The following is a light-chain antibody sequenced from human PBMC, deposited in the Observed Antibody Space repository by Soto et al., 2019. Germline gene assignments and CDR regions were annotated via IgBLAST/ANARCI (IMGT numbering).Light chain of an antibody. J-gene: IGLJ2*01. CDR3: QSYDSSTVV. V-gene: IGLV6-57*04. Sequence: NFMLTQPHSVSVSPGKTVTISCTRSSGSIASNYVQWYQQRPGSVPTTVIYEGNQRPSGVPDRFSGSTDGSSNSASLTISGLQTEDEADYYCQSYDSSTVVFGGGTKLTVL. CDR1: SGSIASNY. CDR2: EGN.